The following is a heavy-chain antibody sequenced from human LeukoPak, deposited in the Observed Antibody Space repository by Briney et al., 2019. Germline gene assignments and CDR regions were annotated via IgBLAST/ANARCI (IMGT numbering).Heavy chain of an antibody. CDR2: INMDGSIT. CDR1: GFXFSNYW. Sequence: GGSLRLSCAASGFXFSNYWIHWVRQAPGKGLVWVSRINMDGSITSYADSVKGRFIISRDNAKSTLYLQMNSLRAESTAVYYCAREYGYNTAHFDYWGQGTLVTVSS. J-gene: IGHJ4*02. D-gene: IGHD5-24*01. V-gene: IGHV3-74*01. CDR3: AREYGYNTAHFDY.